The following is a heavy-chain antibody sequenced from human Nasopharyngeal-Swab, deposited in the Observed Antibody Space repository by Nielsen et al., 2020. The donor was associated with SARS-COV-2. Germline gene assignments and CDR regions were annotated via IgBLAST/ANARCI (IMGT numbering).Heavy chain of an antibody. J-gene: IGHJ4*02. D-gene: IGHD3-22*01. CDR1: GFTFSRYT. CDR2: ISYDGSNK. Sequence: GESMKIYCAASGFTFSRYTMNWVRQAPGKGLEWVAVISYDGSNKYYADSVKGRFTISRDISKNTLYLQMNSLRAEDTAVFYCASTPLDSSGYYYAFHYWGRGTLVTVSS. CDR3: ASTPLDSSGYYYAFHY. V-gene: IGHV3-30-3*01.